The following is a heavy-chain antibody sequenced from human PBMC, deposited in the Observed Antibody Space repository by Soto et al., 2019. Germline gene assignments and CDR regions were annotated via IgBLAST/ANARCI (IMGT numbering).Heavy chain of an antibody. CDR2: INPNTGGT. V-gene: IGHV1-2*02. Sequence: ASVKVSCKASGYSFTAYYIHWVRQAPGQGLEWMGWINPNTGGTNYAQKFQGLVTMTRDTSVNTVFLEMSRLTSGDTAVYYCARDFSGTNTLNFDFWGQGALVTVSS. CDR3: ARDFSGTNTLNFDF. CDR1: GYSFTAYY. J-gene: IGHJ4*02. D-gene: IGHD5-12*01.